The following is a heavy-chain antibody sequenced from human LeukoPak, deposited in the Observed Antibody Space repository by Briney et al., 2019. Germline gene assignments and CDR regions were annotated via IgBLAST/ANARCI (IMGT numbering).Heavy chain of an antibody. CDR2: VNHSGGT. J-gene: IGHJ4*02. CDR3: ARRSNTYGYVLSAPFDY. Sequence: SETLSLTCAVYGGSLRGYYWSWIRQAPGKGLGWIGEVNHSGGTNYNPSLKSRVTMSVDTSKNQFSLKFSSVTAADTAVYYCARRSNTYGYVLSAPFDYWGQGILATVSS. V-gene: IGHV4-34*01. CDR1: GGSLRGYY. D-gene: IGHD5-18*01.